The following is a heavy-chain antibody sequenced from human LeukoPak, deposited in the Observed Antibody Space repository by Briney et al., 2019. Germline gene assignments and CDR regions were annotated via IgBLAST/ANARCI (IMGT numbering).Heavy chain of an antibody. D-gene: IGHD6-13*01. CDR3: ARSDRSSWTY. Sequence: GASVKISCKASGYTFSDFAIHWVRQAPGQRFEWMGWISVGSGNTKYSQNLQGRVTINTDTFATTAYMELRSLRSEDTGIYYCARSDRSSWTYWGQGTLVTVS. CDR1: GYTFSDFA. J-gene: IGHJ4*02. CDR2: ISVGSGNT. V-gene: IGHV1-3*01.